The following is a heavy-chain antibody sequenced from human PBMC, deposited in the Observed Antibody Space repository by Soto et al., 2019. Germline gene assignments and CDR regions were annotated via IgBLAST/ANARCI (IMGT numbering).Heavy chain of an antibody. D-gene: IGHD4-4*01. J-gene: IGHJ4*02. V-gene: IGHV1-18*01. CDR1: GYTFTNFG. CDR2: ISAYNGST. Sequence: QVQLVQSGAEVKKPGASVKVSCKASGYTFTNFGISWVRQAPGQGLEWMGWISAYNGSTNYAQKLQGRVTMTTDTSTSTAYMEMRSLRSDDTAVYYCVAWNNYDEGDYWGQGTLVTVSS. CDR3: VAWNNYDEGDY.